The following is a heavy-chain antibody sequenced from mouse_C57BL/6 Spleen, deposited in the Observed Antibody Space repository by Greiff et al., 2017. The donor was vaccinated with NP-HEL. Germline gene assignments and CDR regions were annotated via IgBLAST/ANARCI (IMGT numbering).Heavy chain of an antibody. CDR3: AREGLTPVVAPRFAY. V-gene: IGHV1-53*01. Sequence: QVQLQQPGTELVKPGASVKLSCKASGYTFTSYWMHWVKERPGQGLEWIGNINPSNGGTNYNEKFKSKATLTVDKSSSTASMQLSSLTSEDSAVYDCAREGLTPVVAPRFAYWGQGTLVTVSA. D-gene: IGHD1-1*01. J-gene: IGHJ3*01. CDR2: INPSNGGT. CDR1: GYTFTSYW.